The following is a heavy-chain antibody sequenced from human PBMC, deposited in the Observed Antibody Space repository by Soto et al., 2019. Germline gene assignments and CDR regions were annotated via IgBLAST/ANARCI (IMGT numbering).Heavy chain of an antibody. CDR3: ARERAPNYYCSGGSCYSGWYFDL. CDR1: GGSISSYY. CDR2: IYYSGST. Sequence: SETLSLTCTVSGGSISSYYWSWIRQPPGKGLEWIGYIYYSGSTNYNPSLKSRVTISVDTSKNQFSLKLSSVTAADTAVYYCARERAPNYYCSGGSCYSGWYFDLWGRGTLVTVSS. V-gene: IGHV4-59*01. D-gene: IGHD2-15*01. J-gene: IGHJ2*01.